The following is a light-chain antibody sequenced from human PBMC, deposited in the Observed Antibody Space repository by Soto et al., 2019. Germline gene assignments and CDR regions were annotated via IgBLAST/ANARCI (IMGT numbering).Light chain of an antibody. Sequence: EIVLTQSPGTLSLSPGERATLSCRASQSVSSSYLAWYQQKPGQAPRLLIYGASSRATGIPDRFSGSGSGTDFTLTISRLEPEDLAVYSCQQYGSSPYTFGQGTKREIK. V-gene: IGKV3-20*01. J-gene: IGKJ2*01. CDR2: GAS. CDR3: QQYGSSPYT. CDR1: QSVSSSY.